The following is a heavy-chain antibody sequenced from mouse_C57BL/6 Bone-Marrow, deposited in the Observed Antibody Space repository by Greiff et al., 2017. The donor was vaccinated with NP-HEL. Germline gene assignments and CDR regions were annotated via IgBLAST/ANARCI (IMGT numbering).Heavy chain of an antibody. J-gene: IGHJ2*01. D-gene: IGHD1-1*01. CDR1: GFNIKDDY. V-gene: IGHV14-4*01. CDR3: TTRGNGSSPFDY. Sequence: VQLKESGAELVRPGASVKLSCTASGFNIKDDYMHWVKQRPEQGLEWIGWIDPENGDTEYASKFQGKATITADTSSNTAYLQLSSLTSEDTAVYYCTTRGNGSSPFDYWGQGTTLTVSS. CDR2: IDPENGDT.